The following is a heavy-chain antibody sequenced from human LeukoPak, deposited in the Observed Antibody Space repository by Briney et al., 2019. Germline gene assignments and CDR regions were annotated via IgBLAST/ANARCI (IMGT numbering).Heavy chain of an antibody. CDR2: ISSSSSYI. CDR1: GFTFSSYS. Sequence: PGGSLRLSCAASGFTFSSYSMNWVRQAPGKGLEWVSSISSSSSYIYYADSVKGRFTISRDNAKNSLYLQMNSLRAEDTAVYYCAKGPFFDEGGAKYFDYWGQGTLVTVSS. J-gene: IGHJ4*02. V-gene: IGHV3-21*04. CDR3: AKGPFFDEGGAKYFDY.